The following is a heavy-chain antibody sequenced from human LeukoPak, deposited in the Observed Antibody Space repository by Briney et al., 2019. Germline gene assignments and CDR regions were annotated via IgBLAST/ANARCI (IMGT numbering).Heavy chain of an antibody. V-gene: IGHV5-51*01. D-gene: IGHD1/OR15-1a*01. Sequence: GESLEISCKGSGCLFTSYWIGWVRQMPGKRLEGMGIIFPGESDTLYSRSFEGQVTISADKSISPAYLQLSSLKASDTAIYYCATSESQTRFDYWGQGTLVTVSS. CDR2: IFPGESDT. J-gene: IGHJ4*02. CDR1: GCLFTSYW. CDR3: ATSESQTRFDY.